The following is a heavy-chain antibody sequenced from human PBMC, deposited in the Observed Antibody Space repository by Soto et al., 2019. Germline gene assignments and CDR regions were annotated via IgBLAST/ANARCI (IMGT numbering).Heavy chain of an antibody. CDR1: GYTFTSYG. CDR3: TTASFYDSSGYRLSAFDI. CDR2: ISAYNGNT. J-gene: IGHJ3*02. V-gene: IGHV1-18*01. Sequence: ASVKVSCKASGYTFTSYGISWVRQAPGQGLEWMGWISAYNGNTNYAQKFQGRVTMTEDTSTDTAYMELSSLRSEDTAVYYCTTASFYDSSGYRLSAFDIWGQGTMVTVSS. D-gene: IGHD3-22*01.